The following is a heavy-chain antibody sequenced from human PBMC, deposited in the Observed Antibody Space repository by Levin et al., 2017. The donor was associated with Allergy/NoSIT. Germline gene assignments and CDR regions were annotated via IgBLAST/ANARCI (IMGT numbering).Heavy chain of an antibody. Sequence: GGSLRLSCVGSGFTFNNSWLNWVRQAPGKGLEWVGQIKSKTDGATIHYAAPVKARFTISTHDSNNILYLLMNSLNTEDTAVYYCTTGPTFWGQGTLVAVSS. CDR1: GFTFNNSW. V-gene: IGHV3-15*07. CDR2: IKSKTDGATI. J-gene: IGHJ4*02. CDR3: TTGPTF.